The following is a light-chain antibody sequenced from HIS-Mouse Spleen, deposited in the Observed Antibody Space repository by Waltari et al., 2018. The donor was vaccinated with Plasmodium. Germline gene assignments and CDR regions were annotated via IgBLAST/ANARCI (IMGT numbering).Light chain of an antibody. Sequence: QSALTPPPPAPGSPGQSVPLSCTVTSSDVGRYPYVSWYQQHPGNAPNLSVYEVCKRPAVVPVRFSGSKSGNTASLTVSGLQAEDEADYYCSSYAGSNNLVFGGGTKLTVL. J-gene: IGLJ2*01. CDR3: SSYAGSNNLV. CDR2: EVC. V-gene: IGLV2-8*01. CDR1: SSDVGRYPY.